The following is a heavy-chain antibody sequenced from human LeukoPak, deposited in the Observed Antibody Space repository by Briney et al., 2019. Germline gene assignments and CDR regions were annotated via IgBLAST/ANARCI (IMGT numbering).Heavy chain of an antibody. Sequence: HPGGSLRLSCAASGFTFSSYAMSWVRQAPGKGLEWVSAISGSGGSTYYADSVKGRFTISRDNSKNTLYLQMNSLRAEDTAVYYCAKGPGITIFGVVTYFDYWGQGTLVTVSS. CDR2: ISGSGGST. D-gene: IGHD3-3*01. CDR1: GFTFSSYA. V-gene: IGHV3-23*01. J-gene: IGHJ4*02. CDR3: AKGPGITIFGVVTYFDY.